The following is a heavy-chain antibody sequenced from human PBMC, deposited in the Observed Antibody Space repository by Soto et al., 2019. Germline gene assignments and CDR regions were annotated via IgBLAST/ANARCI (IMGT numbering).Heavy chain of an antibody. J-gene: IGHJ6*02. CDR1: GYTFTSYG. V-gene: IGHV1-18*01. D-gene: IGHD6-6*01. CDR3: ARDWAPPDQYRRATGPPSCYYGRYI. Sequence: ASVKVSCKASGYTFTSYGISWVRQAPGQGLEWMGWISAYNGNTNYAQKLQGRVTMTTDTSTSTAYMELRSLRSDDTAVYYCARDWAPPDQYRRATGPPSCYYGRYIYGQGT. CDR2: ISAYNGNT.